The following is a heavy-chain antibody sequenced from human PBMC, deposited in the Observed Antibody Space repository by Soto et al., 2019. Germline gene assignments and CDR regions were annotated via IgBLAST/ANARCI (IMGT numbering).Heavy chain of an antibody. Sequence: SETLSLTCTVSGGSISTYYWSWIRQPPGKGLEWIGYIYHSGSTYYNPSLKSRVTISVDTSKNQFSLKLNSVTAADTAVYYCARESAGSGKNNWFDPWGQGTQVTVSS. CDR3: ARESAGSGKNNWFDP. V-gene: IGHV4-59*01. CDR1: GGSISTYY. J-gene: IGHJ5*02. CDR2: IYHSGST. D-gene: IGHD3-10*01.